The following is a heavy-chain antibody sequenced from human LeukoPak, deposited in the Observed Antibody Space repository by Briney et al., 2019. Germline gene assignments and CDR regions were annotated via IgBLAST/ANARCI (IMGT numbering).Heavy chain of an antibody. D-gene: IGHD6-19*01. Sequence: GGSLRLSCAASGFTFSSYWMHWVRQAPGKGLVWVSRINSDGSSTSYADSVKGRFTVSRDNAKNTLYLQMNSLRAEDTAVYYCARELVGAVAGFDYWGQGTLVTVSS. CDR2: INSDGSST. CDR3: ARELVGAVAGFDY. CDR1: GFTFSSYW. J-gene: IGHJ4*02. V-gene: IGHV3-74*01.